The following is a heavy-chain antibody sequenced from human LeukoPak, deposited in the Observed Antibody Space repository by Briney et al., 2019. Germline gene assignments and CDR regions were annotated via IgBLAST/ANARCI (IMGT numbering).Heavy chain of an antibody. CDR2: IKQDGSEK. CDR3: ARLNYYDSSGCFDY. J-gene: IGHJ4*02. D-gene: IGHD3-22*01. CDR1: GFTFSSYW. V-gene: IGHV3-7*01. Sequence: GGSLRPSCAASGFTFSSYWMSWVRQAPGKGLEWVANIKQDGSEKYYVDSVKGRFTISRDNAKNSLYLQMNSLRAEDTAVYYCARLNYYDSSGCFDYWGQGTLVTVSS.